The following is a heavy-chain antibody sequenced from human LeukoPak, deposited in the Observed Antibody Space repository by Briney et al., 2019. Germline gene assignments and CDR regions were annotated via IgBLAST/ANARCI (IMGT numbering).Heavy chain of an antibody. V-gene: IGHV3-7*01. CDR2: IKQDGSEK. D-gene: IGHD1-1*01. CDR3: ASGYRNWNYADY. CDR1: GFTFSSYW. J-gene: IGHJ4*02. Sequence: GGSLRLSCAASGFTFSSYWMSWVRQAPGKGLEWVANIKQDGSEKYYMDSVKGRFTISRDNAKNSLYLQMNSLRAEDTAVYYCASGYRNWNYADYWGQGTLVTVSS.